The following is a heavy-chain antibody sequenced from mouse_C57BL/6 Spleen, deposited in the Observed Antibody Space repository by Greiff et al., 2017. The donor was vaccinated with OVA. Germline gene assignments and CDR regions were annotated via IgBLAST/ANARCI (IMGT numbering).Heavy chain of an antibody. CDR1: GYTFTSYG. D-gene: IGHD2-4*01. Sequence: VQLVESGAELARPGASVKLSCKASGYTFTSYGISWVKQRTGQGLEWIGEIYPRSGSTYYNEKFKGKATLTADKSSSTAYMELRSLTSEDSAVYFCARCDYDEGFFDYWGQGTTLTVSS. CDR2: IYPRSGST. CDR3: ARCDYDEGFFDY. J-gene: IGHJ2*01. V-gene: IGHV1-81*01.